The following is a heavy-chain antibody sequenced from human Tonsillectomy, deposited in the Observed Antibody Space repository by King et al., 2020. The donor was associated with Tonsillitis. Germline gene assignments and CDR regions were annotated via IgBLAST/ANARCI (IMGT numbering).Heavy chain of an antibody. D-gene: IGHD4-17*01. J-gene: IGHJ4*02. CDR3: ARRDYGDYTAGFDY. V-gene: IGHV5-51*03. CDR1: GYSFTTYW. Sequence: QLVHSGAEVKKPGESLKISCKGSGYSFTTYWIGWVRQMPGKGLEWGGIIYPGDSDTRNTPSFQGQATITADKSISTAYLQWSSLKSSDTAMYYCARRDYGDYTAGFDYWGQGTLVTVSS. CDR2: IYPGDSDT.